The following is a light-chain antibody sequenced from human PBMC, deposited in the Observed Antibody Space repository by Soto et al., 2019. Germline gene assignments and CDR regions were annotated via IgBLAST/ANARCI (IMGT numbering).Light chain of an antibody. CDR2: EVT. J-gene: IGLJ2*01. Sequence: QSALTQPPSASGSLGQSVTISCTGTSSDVGGYNYVSWHQQHPGKAPKVLIYEVTKRSPGVPDRFSGSKSGTTASLTVSGLQAEDEADYYCSSFAGGGNPVLLGGGTKLTVL. V-gene: IGLV2-8*01. CDR3: SSFAGGGNPVL. CDR1: SSDVGGYNY.